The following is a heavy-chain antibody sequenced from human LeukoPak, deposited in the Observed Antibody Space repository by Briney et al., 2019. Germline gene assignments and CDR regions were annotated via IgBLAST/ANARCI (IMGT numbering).Heavy chain of an antibody. J-gene: IGHJ5*02. D-gene: IGHD4-11*01. V-gene: IGHV4-38-2*01. CDR2: IYHSGST. CDR3: ARAPTSSNYHWFDP. CDR1: GYSIGSGYH. Sequence: PSETLSLTCAVSGYSIGSGYHWGWIRQPPGKGLEWIGSIYHSGSTYYNPSLKSRVTVSLDTSKNQFSLNPTSVTAADTAVYYCARAPTSSNYHWFDPWGQGTLVTVSS.